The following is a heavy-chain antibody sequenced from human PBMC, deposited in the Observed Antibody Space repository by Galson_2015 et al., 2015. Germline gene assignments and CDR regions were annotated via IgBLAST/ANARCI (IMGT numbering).Heavy chain of an antibody. V-gene: IGHV4-34*01. CDR2: INHSGST. CDR1: GGSFSGYY. D-gene: IGHD2-2*01. J-gene: IGHJ4*02. CDR3: AREKGIPAAMPVYFDY. Sequence: ETLSLTCAVYGGSFSGYYWSWIRQPPGKGLEWIGEINHSGSTNYNPSLRSRVTISVDTSKNQFSLKLSSVTAADTAVYYCAREKGIPAAMPVYFDYWGQGTLVTVSS.